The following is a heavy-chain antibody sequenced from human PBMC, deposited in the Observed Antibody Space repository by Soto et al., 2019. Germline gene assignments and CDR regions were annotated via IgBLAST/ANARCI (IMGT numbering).Heavy chain of an antibody. V-gene: IGHV1-8*01. CDR2: MNPNSGNT. D-gene: IGHD3-10*01. CDR3: ARAVPVWFGELFHYYYGMDV. Sequence: PWASVKVSCKASGYTFTSYDINWVRQATGQGLEWMGWMNPNSGNTGYAQKFQGRVTMTRNTSISTAYMELSSLRSEDTAVYYCARAVPVWFGELFHYYYGMDVWGQGTTVTVSS. CDR1: GYTFTSYD. J-gene: IGHJ6*02.